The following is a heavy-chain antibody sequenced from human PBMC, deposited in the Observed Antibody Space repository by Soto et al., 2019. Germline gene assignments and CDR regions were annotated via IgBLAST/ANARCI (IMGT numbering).Heavy chain of an antibody. J-gene: IGHJ4*02. CDR2: ISYDGSNK. V-gene: IGHV3-30-3*01. D-gene: IGHD6-19*01. CDR1: GCTFSSYA. Sequence: QVQLVESGGGVVQPGRSLRLSCAASGCTFSSYAMHWVGQAPGKGLEWVAVISYDGSNKYYADSVKGRFTISRDNSKNTLYLQMNSLRAEDTAVYYCARERQWLVLKHEYYFDYWGQGTLVTVSS. CDR3: ARERQWLVLKHEYYFDY.